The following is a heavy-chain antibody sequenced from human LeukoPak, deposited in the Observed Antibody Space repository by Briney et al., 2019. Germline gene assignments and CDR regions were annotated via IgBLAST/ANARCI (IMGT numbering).Heavy chain of an antibody. Sequence: PSETLSLTCTVSGGSISSSNYYWNWIRQPPGKRLEWIGYIYYSGSTNYNPSLKSRVTISVDTSKNQFSLKLSSVTAADTAVYYCARTGKTREPGYFDLWGRGTLVTVSS. J-gene: IGHJ2*01. CDR1: GGSISSSNYY. V-gene: IGHV4-61*01. CDR3: ARTGKTREPGYFDL. CDR2: IYYSGST. D-gene: IGHD1-14*01.